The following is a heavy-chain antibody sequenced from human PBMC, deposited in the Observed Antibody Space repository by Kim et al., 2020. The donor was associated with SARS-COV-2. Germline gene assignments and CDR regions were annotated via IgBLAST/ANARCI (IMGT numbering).Heavy chain of an antibody. D-gene: IGHD3-22*01. V-gene: IGHV3-23*01. CDR3: TKEGFGNYQKIFDT. Sequence: YADSVRGRFTISRDDSNNMLFLQMDSLTVEDTALYYCTKEGFGNYQKIFDTWGQGTLVTVSS. J-gene: IGHJ5*02.